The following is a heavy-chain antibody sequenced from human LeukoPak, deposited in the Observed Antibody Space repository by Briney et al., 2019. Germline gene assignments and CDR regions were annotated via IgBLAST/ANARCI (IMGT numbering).Heavy chain of an antibody. Sequence: PGGSLRLSCAASGFTFSNYAMNWVRQAPGRGLEWVSGMSGSGGSIFYADSVKGRFTISRDNSMNMVYLQMNSLSAEDTAVYYCVKDYMAAARNYFDRWGRGTLVTVSS. V-gene: IGHV3-23*01. CDR2: MSGSGGSI. J-gene: IGHJ4*02. CDR3: VKDYMAAARNYFDR. CDR1: GFTFSNYA. D-gene: IGHD6-13*01.